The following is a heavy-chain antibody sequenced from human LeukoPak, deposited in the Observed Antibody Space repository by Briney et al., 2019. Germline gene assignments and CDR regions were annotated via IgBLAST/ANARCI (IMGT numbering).Heavy chain of an antibody. D-gene: IGHD3-22*01. CDR3: ARDASYYDSSGQPAFDI. CDR1: GFTFSTYN. CDR2: ISGSSSYI. V-gene: IGHV3-21*01. J-gene: IGHJ3*02. Sequence: GGSLRLSCAASGFTFSTYNMNWVRQAPGKGLEWVSSISGSSSYIYYADSVKGRFSISRDNAKNSLYLQMNSLRAEDTAVYYCARDASYYDSSGQPAFDIWGQGTLVTVSS.